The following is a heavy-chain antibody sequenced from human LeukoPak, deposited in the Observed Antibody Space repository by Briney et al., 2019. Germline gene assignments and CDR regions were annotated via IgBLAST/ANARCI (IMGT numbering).Heavy chain of an antibody. V-gene: IGHV1-18*01. CDR2: ISANNGDT. J-gene: IGHJ4*02. Sequence: GASVKVSCKASGYTFTTYPINWVRQAPGQGLEWMGWISANNGDTDYPPKLQDRVTMTTDTYTSTAYMELRSLRSDDTAMYYCARESHETREDYWGQGTLVTVSS. CDR1: GYTFTTYP. CDR3: ARESHETREDY. D-gene: IGHD1-1*01.